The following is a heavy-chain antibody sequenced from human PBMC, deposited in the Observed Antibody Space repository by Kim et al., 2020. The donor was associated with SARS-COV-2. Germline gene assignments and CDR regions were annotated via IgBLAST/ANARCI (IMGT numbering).Heavy chain of an antibody. J-gene: IGHJ6*02. CDR2: IWYDGSNK. CDR1: GFTFSSYG. V-gene: IGHV3-33*01. CDR3: AREDLRSYYYGMDV. Sequence: GGSLRLSCAASGFTFSSYGMHWVRQAPGKGLEWVAAIWYDGSNKYYADSVQGRFTISRDNSKNTLYLQMNSLRAEDTAVYYCAREDLRSYYYGMDVLAQG.